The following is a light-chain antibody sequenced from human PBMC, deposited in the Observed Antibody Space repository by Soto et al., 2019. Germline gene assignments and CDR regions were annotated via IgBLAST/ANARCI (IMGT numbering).Light chain of an antibody. Sequence: QSVLAQPPSASGTPGQRVTISCSGGSYNVGKNLLYWYQQRPATAPKLISFKNNQRPPGVPDRFSGANSGSSASLAISGLRSEDEAEYVCAAWDDSLSAWVFGGGTQLTV. J-gene: IGLJ3*02. CDR1: SYNVGKNL. CDR2: KNN. V-gene: IGLV1-47*01. CDR3: AAWDDSLSAWV.